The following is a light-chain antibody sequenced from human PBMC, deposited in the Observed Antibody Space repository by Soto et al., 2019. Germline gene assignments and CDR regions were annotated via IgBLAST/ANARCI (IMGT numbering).Light chain of an antibody. J-gene: IGKJ1*01. CDR2: AAS. CDR3: LQYYRYPRP. CDR1: QGISSY. Sequence: AIRMTQSPSSFSASTGDRVTITCRASQGISSYLAWYQQKPGKATKLLIYAASTLQSGVPSRFSGSGSGTDFTLTISCLQSEDFASYYCLQYYRYPRPVGQGTNEEI. V-gene: IGKV1-8*01.